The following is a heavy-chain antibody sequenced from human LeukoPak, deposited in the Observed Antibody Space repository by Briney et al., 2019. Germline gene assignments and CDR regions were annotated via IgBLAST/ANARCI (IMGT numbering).Heavy chain of an antibody. CDR2: INHSGST. Sequence: SETLSLTCAVYGGSFSGYYWSWIRQPPGKGLEWNGEINHSGSTNYNPSLKSRVTISVDTSKNQFSLKLSSVTAADTAVYYCARGRGYSYGSAYYYYGMDVWGQGTTVTVSS. CDR3: ARGRGYSYGSAYYYYGMDV. CDR1: GGSFSGYY. D-gene: IGHD5-18*01. V-gene: IGHV4-34*01. J-gene: IGHJ6*02.